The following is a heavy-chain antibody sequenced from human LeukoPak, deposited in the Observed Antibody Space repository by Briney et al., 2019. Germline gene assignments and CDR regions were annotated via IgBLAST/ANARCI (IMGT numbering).Heavy chain of an antibody. CDR3: ARGPEWELLQSAFDI. J-gene: IGHJ3*02. CDR1: GGPFSGYY. Sequence: SETLSLTCAVYGGPFSGYYWSWIRQPPGKGLEWIGEINHSGSTNYNPSLKSRVTISVDTSKNQFSLKLSSVTAADTAVYYCARGPEWELLQSAFDIWGQGTMVTVSS. V-gene: IGHV4-34*01. CDR2: INHSGST. D-gene: IGHD1-26*01.